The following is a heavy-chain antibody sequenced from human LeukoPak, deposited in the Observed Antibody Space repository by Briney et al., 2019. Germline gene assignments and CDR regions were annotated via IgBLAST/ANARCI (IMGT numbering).Heavy chain of an antibody. CDR3: ARDLFGAYCGGTCPTPDY. D-gene: IGHD2-21*01. V-gene: IGHV3-74*01. CDR2: VNSDGTST. CDR1: GFTFSTYW. Sequence: GGSQRLSCAASGFTFSTYWMHWVRQAPGKGLVWVSRVNSDGTSTNYADSVKGRFTVSRDNAKNTLYLQMNSLRVEDTAVYYCARDLFGAYCGGTCPTPDYWGQGTLVSVSS. J-gene: IGHJ4*02.